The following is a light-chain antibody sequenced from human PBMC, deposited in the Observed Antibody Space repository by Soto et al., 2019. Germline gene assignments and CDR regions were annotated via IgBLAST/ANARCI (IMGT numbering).Light chain of an antibody. J-gene: IGKJ5*01. CDR3: QQYNNWPGPA. CDR1: QSLNIN. Sequence: EIVITQSPSTLSVSPGERATLSCRASQSLNINLAWYQQKPGQAPRLLFYGASTRATGIPARFSGSGSGKEFTLTISSLQFEDFAVYYCQQYNNWPGPAFGQGTRLEIK. V-gene: IGKV3-15*01. CDR2: GAS.